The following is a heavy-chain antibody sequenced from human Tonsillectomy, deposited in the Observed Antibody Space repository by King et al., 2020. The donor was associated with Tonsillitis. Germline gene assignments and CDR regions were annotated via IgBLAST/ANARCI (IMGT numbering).Heavy chain of an antibody. V-gene: IGHV4-34*01. J-gene: IGHJ4*02. CDR1: GGSFSGYY. Sequence: VQLQQWGAGLLKPSETLSLTCAVYGGSFSGYYWSWIRQPPGKGLEWIGEINHSGSTNYNPSLKSRVTISVDTSKNQFSLKLSSLTAADTAVYYCARADQRLPAGYWGQGTLVTVSS. CDR3: ARADQRLPAGY. D-gene: IGHD5-18*01. CDR2: INHSGST.